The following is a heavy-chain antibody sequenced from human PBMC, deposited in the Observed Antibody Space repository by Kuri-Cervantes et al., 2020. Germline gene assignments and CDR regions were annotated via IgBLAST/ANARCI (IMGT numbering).Heavy chain of an antibody. J-gene: IGHJ4*02. CDR3: ARADTGWYVGDDY. V-gene: IGHV4-30-4*08. CDR1: GGSFSGYY. D-gene: IGHD6-19*01. Sequence: SETLSLTCAVYGGSFSGYYWSWIRQPPGKGLEWIGYIYSTGIMYYNPSLKSRVTISIDTPKNQFSLKLGSVTAADTAVYFCARADTGWYVGDDYWGQGTLVTVSS. CDR2: IYSTGIM.